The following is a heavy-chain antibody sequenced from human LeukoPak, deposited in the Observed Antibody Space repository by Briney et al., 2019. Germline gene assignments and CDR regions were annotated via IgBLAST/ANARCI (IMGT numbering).Heavy chain of an antibody. J-gene: IGHJ6*03. D-gene: IGHD4-17*01. V-gene: IGHV3-23*01. CDR1: GFTFSTYA. Sequence: PGGSLRLSCAASGFTFSTYAMSWVRQAPGKGLEWVSGISGSASTTYYADSVKGRFTISRDNSKNTLYLQMNSLRAEDTAVYYCAKAASKRTDYGDYAFYYYMDVWGKGTTVTISS. CDR2: ISGSASTT. CDR3: AKAASKRTDYGDYAFYYYMDV.